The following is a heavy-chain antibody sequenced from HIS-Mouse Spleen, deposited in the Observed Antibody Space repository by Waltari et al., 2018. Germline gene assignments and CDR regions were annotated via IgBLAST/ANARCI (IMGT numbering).Heavy chain of an antibody. V-gene: IGHV4-39*01. D-gene: IGHD1-26*01. CDR3: ARHLSAVSGNYFDY. CDR2: TYYSGST. J-gene: IGHJ4*02. Sequence: QLQLQESGPGLVKPSETLSLTCTVPGGPISSSSYYWGWSRQPPGKGLEWLGSTYYSGSTYYNPSLKSRVTISVDTSKNQFSLKLSSVTAADTAVYYCARHLSAVSGNYFDYWGQGTLVTVSS. CDR1: GGPISSSSYY.